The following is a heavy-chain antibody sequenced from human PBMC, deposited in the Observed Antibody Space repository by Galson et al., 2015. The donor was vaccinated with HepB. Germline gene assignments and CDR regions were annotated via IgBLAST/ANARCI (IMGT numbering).Heavy chain of an antibody. J-gene: IGHJ4*02. Sequence: SLRLSCAASGFTFSSYGMHWVRQAPGKGLEWVAVISYDGSNKYYADSVRGRFTISRDNSKTSLYLQMSSLRPEDTALYYCAKDSLLGGSYSGYFDSWGQGALVTVSS. D-gene: IGHD1-26*01. CDR3: AKDSLLGGSYSGYFDS. V-gene: IGHV3-30*18. CDR2: ISYDGSNK. CDR1: GFTFSSYG.